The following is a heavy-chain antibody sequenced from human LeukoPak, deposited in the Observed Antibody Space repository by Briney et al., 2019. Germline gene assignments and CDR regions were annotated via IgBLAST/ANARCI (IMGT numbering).Heavy chain of an antibody. J-gene: IGHJ3*02. CDR1: GGTFSSYA. CDR3: ARVLVGPTASDI. Sequence: SVKVSCKASGGTFSSYAISWVRQAPGQGLEWMGGIIPIFGTANYAQKFQGRVTITADESTSTAYLELSSLTSEDTAVYYCARVLVGPTASDIWGQGTMVIVFS. V-gene: IGHV1-69*13. D-gene: IGHD1-26*01. CDR2: IIPIFGTA.